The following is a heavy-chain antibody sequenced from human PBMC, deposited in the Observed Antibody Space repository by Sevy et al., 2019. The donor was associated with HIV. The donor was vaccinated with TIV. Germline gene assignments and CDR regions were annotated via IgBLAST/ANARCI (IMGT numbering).Heavy chain of an antibody. CDR1: GYTFTSFG. CDR3: ARPFCSGGSCYRWYFDF. CDR2: VSPYNGKT. Sequence: ASVKVSCKASGYTFTSFGITWVRQAPEQGLEWVGWVSPYNGKTKYAQKLQGRVTMTTDTSTSTAYMELRSLRSDDTAVYYCARPFCSGGSCYRWYFDFWGQGTLVTVSS. D-gene: IGHD2-15*01. V-gene: IGHV1-18*01. J-gene: IGHJ4*02.